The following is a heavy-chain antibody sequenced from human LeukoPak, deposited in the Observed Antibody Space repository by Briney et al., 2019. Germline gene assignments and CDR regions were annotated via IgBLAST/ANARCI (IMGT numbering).Heavy chain of an antibody. CDR1: GFTFSSSG. Sequence: PGGSLRLSCAASGFTFSSSGMHWVRQAPGKGLEWVAFIRYDGSNKYYADSVKGRFTISRDNSKNTLYVQMNSLRVEDTAVYYCAKGAPVSGSYVGALDIWGQGTMVTVSS. CDR3: AKGAPVSGSYVGALDI. CDR2: IRYDGSNK. J-gene: IGHJ3*02. D-gene: IGHD1-26*01. V-gene: IGHV3-30*02.